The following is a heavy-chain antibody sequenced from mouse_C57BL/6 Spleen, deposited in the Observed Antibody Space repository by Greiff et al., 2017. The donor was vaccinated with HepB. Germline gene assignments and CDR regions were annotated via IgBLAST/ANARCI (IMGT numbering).Heavy chain of an antibody. D-gene: IGHD2-2*01. CDR2: IDPENGDT. CDR3: TTGGYNYYAMDY. V-gene: IGHV14-4*01. J-gene: IGHJ4*01. CDR1: GFNIKDDY. Sequence: VHVKQSGAELVRPGASVKLSCTASGFNIKDDYMHWVKQRPEQGLEWIGWIDPENGDTEYASKFQGKATITADTSSNTAYLQLSSLTSEDTAVYYCTTGGYNYYAMDYWGQGTSVTVSS.